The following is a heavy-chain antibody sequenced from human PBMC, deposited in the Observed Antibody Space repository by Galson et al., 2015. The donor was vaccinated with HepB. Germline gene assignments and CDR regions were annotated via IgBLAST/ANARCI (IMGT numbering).Heavy chain of an antibody. Sequence: SLRLSCAASGFTVSNNYMSWVRQAPGKGLEWVSVIYSGGSTYYADSVKGRFTISRHNSKNTLYLQMNSLRAEDTAVYYCAGVTMVRGVIADSWGQGTLVTVSS. D-gene: IGHD3-10*01. V-gene: IGHV3-53*04. J-gene: IGHJ4*02. CDR1: GFTVSNNY. CDR3: AGVTMVRGVIADS. CDR2: IYSGGST.